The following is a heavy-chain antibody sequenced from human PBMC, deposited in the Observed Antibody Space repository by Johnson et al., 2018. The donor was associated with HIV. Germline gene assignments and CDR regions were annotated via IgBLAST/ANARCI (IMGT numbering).Heavy chain of an antibody. CDR1: GFTFSSYA. Sequence: SLRLSCAASGFTFSSYAMHWVRQAPGKGLEWVAVISYDGSNKYYADSVKGRFTISRDNSKNTLYLQMNSLRAEDTAVYYCAREGRLGSYLGGVAFDIWGQGTMVTVSS. D-gene: IGHD1-26*01. CDR2: ISYDGSNK. J-gene: IGHJ3*02. CDR3: AREGRLGSYLGGVAFDI. V-gene: IGHV3-30*04.